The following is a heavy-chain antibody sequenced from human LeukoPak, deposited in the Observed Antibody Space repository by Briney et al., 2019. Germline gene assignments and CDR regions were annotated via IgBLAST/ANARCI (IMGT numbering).Heavy chain of an antibody. J-gene: IGHJ6*03. CDR2: INTDGSST. CDR1: GFTFSSYW. CDR3: ARERGAAGGAGSFSYYMDV. D-gene: IGHD2/OR15-2a*01. V-gene: IGHV3-74*01. Sequence: GGSLRLSCAASGFTFSSYWMHWVRQAPGKGLVGVSRINTDGSSTSYADSVKGRFTISRDNAKSTLYLQMNILRAEDTAVYYCARERGAAGGAGSFSYYMDVWGKGTTVTVSS.